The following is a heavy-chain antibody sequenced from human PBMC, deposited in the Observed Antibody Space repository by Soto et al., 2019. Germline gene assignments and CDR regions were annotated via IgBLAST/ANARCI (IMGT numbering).Heavy chain of an antibody. CDR2: IVPIFGKA. J-gene: IGHJ4*02. CDR3: ARGRDGSNYYFDY. V-gene: IGHV1-69*01. CDR1: GGTFSDSV. D-gene: IGHD3-10*01. Sequence: QVQLVQSGPEVKKPGSSVKVSCKASGGTFSDSVTSWVRQAPGQGLEWMGGIVPIFGKANLAEKFQDRVTIPADESTSTAYMKLSSMSSEDTAVYYCARGRDGSNYYFDYWGQGTLVAVSS.